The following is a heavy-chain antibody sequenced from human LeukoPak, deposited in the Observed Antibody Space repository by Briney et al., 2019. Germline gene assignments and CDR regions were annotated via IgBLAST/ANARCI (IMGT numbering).Heavy chain of an antibody. D-gene: IGHD3/OR15-3a*01. V-gene: IGHV3-48*04. Sequence: PGGSLRLSCAASGFTFSSYSMNWVRQAPGKGLEWVSYISSSGSTIYYADSVKGRFTISRDNAKNSLYLQMNSLRAEDTAVYYCARLGLGNDAFDIWGQGTMVTVSS. CDR3: ARLGLGNDAFDI. J-gene: IGHJ3*02. CDR2: ISSSGSTI. CDR1: GFTFSSYS.